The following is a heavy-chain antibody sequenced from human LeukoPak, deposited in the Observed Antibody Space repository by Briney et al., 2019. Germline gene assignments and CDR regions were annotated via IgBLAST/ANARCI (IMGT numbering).Heavy chain of an antibody. Sequence: SETLSLTCTVSGGAITSYSWSWIRQSPGKGLEWIGSISYSGSTNYNPSLKSRVAISIDTPKNHFSLKMTSVIAADTAVYYYARMGDGHNYRNWGQGTLVTVSS. D-gene: IGHD5-24*01. J-gene: IGHJ4*02. CDR2: ISYSGST. CDR3: ARMGDGHNYRN. V-gene: IGHV4-59*01. CDR1: GGAITSYS.